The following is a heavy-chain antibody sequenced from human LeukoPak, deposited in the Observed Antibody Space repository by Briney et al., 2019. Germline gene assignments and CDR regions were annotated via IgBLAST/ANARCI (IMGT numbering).Heavy chain of an antibody. CDR2: IWYDGSNK. V-gene: IGHV3-33*01. D-gene: IGHD2-15*01. J-gene: IGHJ4*02. CDR3: ARDRVVAITD. Sequence: GGSLRLSCAASGFTFSSYGMPWVRRAPGKGLEWVAVIWYDGSNKYYADSVKGRFTISRDNSKNTLYLQMNSLRAEDTAVYYCARDRVVAITDWGQGTLVTVSS. CDR1: GFTFSSYG.